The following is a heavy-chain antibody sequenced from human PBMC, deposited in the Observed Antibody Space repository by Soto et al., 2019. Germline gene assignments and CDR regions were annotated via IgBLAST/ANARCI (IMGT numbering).Heavy chain of an antibody. CDR2: ISHSGIT. V-gene: IGHV4-4*02. CDR3: ARVRYDRSGFDH. D-gene: IGHD3-22*01. CDR1: GDSISRSHW. J-gene: IGHJ4*02. Sequence: QVQLQESGPGLVRPSGALSVTCAVSGDSISRSHWWSWVHQSPGKGLEWIGEISHSGITNYNPSLKSRVTISGDKSKHQLSLKLTSVTAADTAVYYCARVRYDRSGFDHWGQGTLVSVSS.